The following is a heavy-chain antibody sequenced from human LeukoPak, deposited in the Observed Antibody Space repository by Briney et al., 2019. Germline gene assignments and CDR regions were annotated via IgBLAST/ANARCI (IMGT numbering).Heavy chain of an antibody. V-gene: IGHV3-30-3*01. CDR3: TTGTPYYDTLTGYYEGAFDI. CDR1: GFTFSSYA. D-gene: IGHD3-9*01. Sequence: GGSLRLSCAASGFTFSSYAMHWVRQAPGKGLEWVAVISYDGSNKYYADSVKGGFTISRDNSKNTLYLQMNSLRAEDTAVYYCTTGTPYYDTLTGYYEGAFDIWGQGTMVTVSS. J-gene: IGHJ3*02. CDR2: ISYDGSNK.